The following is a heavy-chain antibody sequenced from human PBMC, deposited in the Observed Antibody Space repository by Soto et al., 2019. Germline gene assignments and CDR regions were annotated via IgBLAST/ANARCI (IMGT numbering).Heavy chain of an antibody. CDR2: INPILSMS. CDR3: ASSYGSGYRAFDS. CDR1: GDTFSFYS. Sequence: QVQLVQSGAEVRKPGSSVKVSCKASGDTFSFYSINWVRQAPGLGLEWMGRINPILSMSNYAQRFQGRVTMPADKATSTAYMELSGLRSEDTAIYYCASSYGSGYRAFDSWGQGALVTVSS. D-gene: IGHD3-10*01. J-gene: IGHJ4*02. V-gene: IGHV1-69*02.